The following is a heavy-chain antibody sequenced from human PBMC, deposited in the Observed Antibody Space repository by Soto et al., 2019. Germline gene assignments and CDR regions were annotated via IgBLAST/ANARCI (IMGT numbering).Heavy chain of an antibody. V-gene: IGHV4-30-2*01. CDR2: IYDSGRT. Sequence: QLQLQESGSGLVKPSQTLSLTCAVSGGSISSGGYSWSWIRQPPGKGLEWIEYIYDSGRTYYNPSLKRRVTISVDRSKNQFSLKLSSVTAADTAVYSSARVPDYWGQGTLVTVSS. CDR3: ARVPDY. J-gene: IGHJ4*02. CDR1: GGSISSGGYS. D-gene: IGHD2-2*01.